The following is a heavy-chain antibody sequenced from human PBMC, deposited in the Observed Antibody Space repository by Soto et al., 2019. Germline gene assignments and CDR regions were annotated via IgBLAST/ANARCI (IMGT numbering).Heavy chain of an antibody. Sequence: QPGGSLRLSCAASGFTFSSYEMNWVRQAPGKGLEWVSYISSSGSIIYADSVKGRFTISRDNAKSSLYLQMNSLRAEDTAVYYCARENPDDAFDIWGQGTMVTVSS. CDR2: ISSSGSII. J-gene: IGHJ3*02. CDR1: GFTFSSYE. V-gene: IGHV3-48*03. CDR3: ARENPDDAFDI.